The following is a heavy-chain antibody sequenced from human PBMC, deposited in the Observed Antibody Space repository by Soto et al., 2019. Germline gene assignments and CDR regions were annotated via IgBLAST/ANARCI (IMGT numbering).Heavy chain of an antibody. CDR3: VKQRGSGKTYYYNMDV. D-gene: IGHD3-10*01. CDR1: GSGFISYA. V-gene: IGHV3-23*01. Sequence: EVQLLESGGGLVQPGGSRRLSCETSGSGFISYARTWVRQAPGMGLEWVAVINYNSRATFHAQSVKGRFTISRDNSRNTVFLQMDSLRAEDTAVYYCVKQRGSGKTYYYNMDVWGLGTTVIVSS. J-gene: IGHJ6*02. CDR2: INYNSRAT.